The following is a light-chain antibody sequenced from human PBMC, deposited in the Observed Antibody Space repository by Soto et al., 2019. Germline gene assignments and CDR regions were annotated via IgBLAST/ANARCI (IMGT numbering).Light chain of an antibody. V-gene: IGKV1-27*01. CDR1: QGFSNY. CDR2: AAS. CDR3: QRHNSAPPVS. J-gene: IGKJ3*01. Sequence: DIQMTQSPSSLSASVGDRVTITCRASQGFSNYLAWYQQKPGKAPQLLIYAASTLQSGVPSRFSGSGSGTDFTLTISSLQPEDVATYYCQRHNSAPPVSFGPGTKVDLK.